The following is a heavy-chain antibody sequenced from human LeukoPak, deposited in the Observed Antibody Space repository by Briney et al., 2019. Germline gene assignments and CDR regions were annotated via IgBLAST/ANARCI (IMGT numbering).Heavy chain of an antibody. CDR3: ARATRYDSSGYGLINY. D-gene: IGHD3-22*01. V-gene: IGHV3-7*01. CDR2: IKQDGSEK. Sequence: GGSLRLSCAASGFTVSSNYMSWVRQAPGKGLEWVANIKQDGSEKYYVDSVKGRFTISRDNAKNSLYLQMNSLRAEDTAVYYCARATRYDSSGYGLINYWGQGTLVTVSS. J-gene: IGHJ4*02. CDR1: GFTVSSNY.